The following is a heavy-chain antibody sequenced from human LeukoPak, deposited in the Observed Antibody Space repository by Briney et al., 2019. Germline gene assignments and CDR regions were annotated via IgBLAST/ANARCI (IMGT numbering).Heavy chain of an antibody. J-gene: IGHJ4*02. V-gene: IGHV4-39*01. Sequence: PSETLSLTCTVAGGSISSSIYYWGGIREPRGKGVEWIGSIYSSGSTYYNPSLNTRVIISVDTSKNQFSLKLKSVTAADMAVYYCARLADCSSTSCYDHWGQGTLVTVSS. CDR1: GGSISSSIYY. D-gene: IGHD2-2*01. CDR2: IYSSGST. CDR3: ARLADCSSTSCYDH.